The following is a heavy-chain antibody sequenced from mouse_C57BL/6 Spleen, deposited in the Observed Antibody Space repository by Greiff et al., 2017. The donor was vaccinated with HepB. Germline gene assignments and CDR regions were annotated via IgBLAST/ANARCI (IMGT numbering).Heavy chain of an antibody. CDR3: ARRGVANYFDY. J-gene: IGHJ2*01. D-gene: IGHD1-1*01. CDR1: GYTFTSYW. Sequence: QVQLQQPGAELVMPGASVKLSCKASGYTFTSYWMHWVKQRPGQGLEWIGEIDPSDSYTNYNQKFKGKSTLTVDKSSSTAYMQLSSLTSEDSAVYCCARRGVANYFDYWGQGTTLTVSS. V-gene: IGHV1-69*01. CDR2: IDPSDSYT.